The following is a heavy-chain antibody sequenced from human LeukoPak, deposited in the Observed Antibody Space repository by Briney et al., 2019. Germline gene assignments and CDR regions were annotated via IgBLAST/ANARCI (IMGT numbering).Heavy chain of an antibody. Sequence: GGSLRLSCAASGFTFSSYWMSWVRQAPGKGLEWVANIKQDGSEKYYVDSVKGRFTISRDNAKNSLYLQMNSLRAEDTAVYYCAKLHIGAAAGNDAFDIWGQGTMVTVSS. CDR2: IKQDGSEK. V-gene: IGHV3-7*01. CDR1: GFTFSSYW. CDR3: AKLHIGAAAGNDAFDI. J-gene: IGHJ3*02. D-gene: IGHD6-13*01.